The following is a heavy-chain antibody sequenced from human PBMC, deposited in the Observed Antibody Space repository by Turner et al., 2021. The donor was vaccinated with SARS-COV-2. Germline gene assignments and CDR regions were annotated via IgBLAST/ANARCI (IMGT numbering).Heavy chain of an antibody. CDR3: ARGHRRFGYYYGLDV. V-gene: IGHV3-48*03. CDR2: ISGSASTI. J-gene: IGHJ6*02. Sequence: LEWVSYISGSASTIYYADSVKGRFTISRDNAKNSLYLQMNSLRLEDTAVYYCARGHRRFGYYYGLDVWGQGTTVSVSS. D-gene: IGHD3-10*01.